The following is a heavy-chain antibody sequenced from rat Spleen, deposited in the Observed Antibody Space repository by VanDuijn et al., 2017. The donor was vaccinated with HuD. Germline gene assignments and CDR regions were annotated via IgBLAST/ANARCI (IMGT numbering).Heavy chain of an antibody. Sequence: EVQLVESGGGLVLPGRSLKLSCAASGFTFSSYVMAWVRQDPTQGLEWVASISSGGGYTYYRDSVRGRFTISRDDAETTLYLQMDSLRSEDTATYYCARDPSTTVALDYWGQGVMVTVSS. J-gene: IGHJ2*01. CDR2: ISSGGGYT. CDR3: ARDPSTTVALDY. CDR1: GFTFSSYV. D-gene: IGHD1-1*01. V-gene: IGHV5S13*01.